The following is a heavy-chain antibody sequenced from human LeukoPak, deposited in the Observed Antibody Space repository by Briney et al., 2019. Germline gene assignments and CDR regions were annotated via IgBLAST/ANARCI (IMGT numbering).Heavy chain of an antibody. CDR1: GFTFSTYS. Sequence: PGGGLRLSCVASGFTFSTYSMHWGRQAPGEGLEWVAVIWDDGSNKSYGDSVKGRFTISRDNSKNTVYLQMNSLRAEDTAVYYCAKDRRRSGGDYYYYYMDVWGKGTTVTVSS. V-gene: IGHV3-33*06. J-gene: IGHJ6*03. CDR3: AKDRRRSGGDYYYYYMDV. CDR2: IWDDGSNK. D-gene: IGHD2-21*01.